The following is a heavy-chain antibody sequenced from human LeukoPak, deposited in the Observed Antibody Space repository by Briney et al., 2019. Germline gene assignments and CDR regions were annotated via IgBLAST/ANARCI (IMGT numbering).Heavy chain of an antibody. V-gene: IGHV1-2*02. CDR2: INPNSGGT. CDR3: ARARVSAVGAFDI. CDR1: GYTFTGYY. D-gene: IGHD2-8*01. Sequence: GASVKVSCKASGYTFTGYYMHWVRQAPRQGLEWTGWINPNSGGTNYAQKFQGRVTMTRDTSISTAYMELSRLRSDDTAVYYCARARVSAVGAFDIWGQGTMVTVSS. J-gene: IGHJ3*02.